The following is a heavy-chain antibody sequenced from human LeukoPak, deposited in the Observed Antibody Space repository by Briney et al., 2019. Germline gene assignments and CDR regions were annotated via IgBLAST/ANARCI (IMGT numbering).Heavy chain of an antibody. D-gene: IGHD1-1*01. Sequence: SETLSLTCTVSGGSISSSSYYWGWIRQPPGKRREWIGSISYIGTTYYNPSLKSRVTISVDTSKNHFSLKVSSVTAADTAVYYCAKLNWNEDLDYGGQGTLVTVSA. CDR1: GGSISSSSYY. CDR2: ISYIGTT. CDR3: AKLNWNEDLDY. V-gene: IGHV4-39*02. J-gene: IGHJ4*02.